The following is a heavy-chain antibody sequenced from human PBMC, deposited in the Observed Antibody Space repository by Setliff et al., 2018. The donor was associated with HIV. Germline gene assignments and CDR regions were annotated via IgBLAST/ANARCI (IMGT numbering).Heavy chain of an antibody. J-gene: IGHJ4*02. CDR2: IDWDDDK. CDR3: AHGNSITVFGVVAYFDY. Sequence: SGPTLVNPTQTLTLTCTLSGLSLTSSGVRVSWIRQPPGRALEWLARIDWDDDKFYSTSLKTRLSISKDTSKNQVVLTMTSVDPVDTATYYCAHGNSITVFGVVAYFDYWGQGALVTVSS. D-gene: IGHD3-3*01. CDR1: GLSLTSSGVR. V-gene: IGHV2-70*04.